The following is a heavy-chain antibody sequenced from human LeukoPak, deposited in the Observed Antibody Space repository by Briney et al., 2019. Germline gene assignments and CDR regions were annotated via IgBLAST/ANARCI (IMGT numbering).Heavy chain of an antibody. J-gene: IGHJ4*02. CDR2: IYYSGST. Sequence: SETLSLTCTVSGGSFSTYYWSWIRQPPGKGLEWIGYIYYSGSTNYNPSLKSRVTMSVDTSKNQLSLKLSSVTAADTAVYYCATMVQGIYTYFGSWGQGNLVAVSS. V-gene: IGHV4-59*01. CDR3: ATMVQGIYTYFGS. D-gene: IGHD3-10*01. CDR1: GGSFSTYY.